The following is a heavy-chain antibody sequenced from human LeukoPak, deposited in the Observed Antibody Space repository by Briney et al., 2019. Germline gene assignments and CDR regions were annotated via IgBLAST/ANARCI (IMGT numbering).Heavy chain of an antibody. CDR3: ARGPHIAVAGKEIDY. CDR2: ISWNSGSI. V-gene: IGHV3-9*01. CDR1: GFTFDDYA. J-gene: IGHJ4*02. Sequence: GGSLRLSCAASGFTFDDYAMHWVRQAPGKGLEWVSGISWNSGSIGYADSVKGRFTISRDNAKNSLYLQMNSLRAEDTAVYYCARGPHIAVAGKEIDYWGQGTLVTVSS. D-gene: IGHD6-19*01.